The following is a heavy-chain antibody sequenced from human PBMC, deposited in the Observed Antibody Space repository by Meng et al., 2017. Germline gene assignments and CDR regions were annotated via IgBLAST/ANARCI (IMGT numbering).Heavy chain of an antibody. Sequence: QGQMVQSGAGVKKPGSSVKVSCKASGGTFSSYAISWVRQAPGQGLEWMGGIIPIFGTANYAQKFQGRVTITADESTSTAYMELSSLRSEDTAVYYCARDDYSNYLPFDYWGQGTLVTVSS. CDR1: GGTFSSYA. D-gene: IGHD4-11*01. V-gene: IGHV1-69*01. J-gene: IGHJ4*02. CDR3: ARDDYSNYLPFDY. CDR2: IIPIFGTA.